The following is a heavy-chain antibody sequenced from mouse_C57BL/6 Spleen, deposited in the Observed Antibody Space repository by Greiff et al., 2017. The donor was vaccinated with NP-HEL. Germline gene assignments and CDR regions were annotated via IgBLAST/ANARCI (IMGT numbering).Heavy chain of an antibody. CDR2: IHPNSGST. Sequence: QVQLQQPGAELVKPGASVKLSCKASGYTFTSYWMHWVKQRPGQGLEWIGMIHPNSGSTNYNEKFKSKATLTVDKSSSTAYMQLSSLTSEDSAVYYCARSRRESAMDYWGQGTSVTVSS. CDR1: GYTFTSYW. J-gene: IGHJ4*01. CDR3: ARSRRESAMDY. V-gene: IGHV1-64*01.